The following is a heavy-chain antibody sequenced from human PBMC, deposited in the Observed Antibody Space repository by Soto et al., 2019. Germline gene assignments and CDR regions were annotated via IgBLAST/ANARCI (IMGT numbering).Heavy chain of an antibody. CDR1: GFTFSSYA. J-gene: IGHJ3*02. Sequence: GGSLRLSCAASGFTFSSYAMHWVRQAPGKGLEWMAVISYNGSTKYYADSVKGRFTISRDNSKNTLYLQMSSLRVEDTAVYYCARDPGGYPLGIFNIWGQGTRVTVSS. CDR2: ISYNGSTK. V-gene: IGHV3-30-3*01. CDR3: ARDPGGYPLGIFNI. D-gene: IGHD2-8*02.